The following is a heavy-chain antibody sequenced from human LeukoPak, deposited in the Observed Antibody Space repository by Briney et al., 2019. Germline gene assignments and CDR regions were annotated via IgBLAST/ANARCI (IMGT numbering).Heavy chain of an antibody. CDR3: ARELAAAGRYYFDY. Sequence: SQTLSLTCTVSGGSISSDGYYWSWIRQRPGKGLEWIGYIHYSGSTFYNPSLKSRVTMSVDTSKNQFSLKLSSVTAADTAVYYCARELAAAGRYYFDYWGQGTLVTVSS. CDR2: IHYSGST. V-gene: IGHV4-31*03. D-gene: IGHD6-13*01. CDR1: GGSISSDGYY. J-gene: IGHJ4*02.